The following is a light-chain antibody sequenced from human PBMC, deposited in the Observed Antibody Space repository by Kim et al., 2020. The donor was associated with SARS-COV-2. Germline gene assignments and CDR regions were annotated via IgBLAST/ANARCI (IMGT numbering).Light chain of an antibody. V-gene: IGKV1-9*01. J-gene: IGKJ4*01. CDR2: SEF. CDR1: QGISSN. CDR3: QKHNSFPLT. Sequence: ASVGHTVTITGRASQGISSNFRGYKLRRGKAPSLLIYSEFALHSGVPSRFSGSGSETDFTLTITSLQPEDVATYHCQKHNSFPLTFGRGTKVDIK.